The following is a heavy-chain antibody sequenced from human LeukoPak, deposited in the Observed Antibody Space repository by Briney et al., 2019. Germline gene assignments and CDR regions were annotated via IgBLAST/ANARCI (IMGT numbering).Heavy chain of an antibody. V-gene: IGHV3-74*01. D-gene: IGHD3-9*01. J-gene: IGHJ4*02. CDR2: INSDGGTT. CDR1: GFTFGTYW. CDR3: ARDPEPDQYYDIPNY. Sequence: GGSLRLSCGASGFTFGTYWMHWVRQAPGKGLVWVSGINSDGGTTTYADSVKGRFTISRDNSKNTLYLQMNSLRAEDTALYYCARDPEPDQYYDIPNYWGQGTLVTVSS.